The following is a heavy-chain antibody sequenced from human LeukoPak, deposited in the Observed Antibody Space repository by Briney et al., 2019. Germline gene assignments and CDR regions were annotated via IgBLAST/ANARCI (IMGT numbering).Heavy chain of an antibody. CDR1: GYIFIKHG. J-gene: IGHJ4*02. D-gene: IGHD3-16*01. CDR3: ARWGPSPSDY. Sequence: ASVKVSCKASGYIFIKHGIAWVRQAPGQGLEYMGWISAYNGNTDYAQKFQGRVTMTTDTATSTAYLELTTLRSDDTAVYYCARWGPSPSDYWGQGTLVTVSS. CDR2: ISAYNGNT. V-gene: IGHV1-18*01.